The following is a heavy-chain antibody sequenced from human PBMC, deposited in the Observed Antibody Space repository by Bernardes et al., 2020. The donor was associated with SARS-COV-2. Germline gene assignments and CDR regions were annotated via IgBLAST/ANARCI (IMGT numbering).Heavy chain of an antibody. J-gene: IGHJ4*02. CDR1: GYNFPTYG. Sequence: GESLKISCKGFGYNFPTYGISWVRQMPGKGLEWMGKIDPIDSYTKYGPSFQGHVTISVDKSISTAYLQWSSLKASDTAIYYCARHQYNNRESFDNWGQGTLVTVSS. V-gene: IGHV5-10-1*01. CDR3: ARHQYNNRESFDN. D-gene: IGHD1-20*01. CDR2: IDPIDSYT.